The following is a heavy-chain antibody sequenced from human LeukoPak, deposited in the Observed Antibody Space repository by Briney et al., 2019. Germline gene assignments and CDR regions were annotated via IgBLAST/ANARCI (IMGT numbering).Heavy chain of an antibody. V-gene: IGHV3-9*01. D-gene: IGHD6-19*01. CDR1: GFTFDDYD. J-gene: IGHJ4*02. Sequence: GGSLRLSCAASGFTFDDYDMHWVRHAPGKGLEWVSGISWNSGSIGYADSVKGRFTISRDNAKNSLYLQMNSLRAEDTALYYCAKARSQWLVEFFDYWGQGTLVTVSS. CDR3: AKARSQWLVEFFDY. CDR2: ISWNSGSI.